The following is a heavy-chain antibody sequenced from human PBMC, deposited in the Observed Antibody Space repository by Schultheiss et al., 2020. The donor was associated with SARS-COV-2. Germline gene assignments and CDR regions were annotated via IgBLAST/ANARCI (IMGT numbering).Heavy chain of an antibody. J-gene: IGHJ6*02. V-gene: IGHV4-59*12. CDR1: GGSISSYY. CDR3: ARSAAPAGMDV. D-gene: IGHD6-13*01. CDR2: IYYSGST. Sequence: SETLSLTCTVSGGSISSYYWSWIRQPPGKGLEWIGYIYYSGSTNYNPSLKSRVTISVDTSKNQFSLKLNSVTPEDTAVYYCARSAAPAGMDVWGQGTTVTVSS.